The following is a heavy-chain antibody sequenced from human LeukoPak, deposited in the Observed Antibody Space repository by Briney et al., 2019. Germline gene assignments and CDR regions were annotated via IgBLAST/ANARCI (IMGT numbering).Heavy chain of an antibody. V-gene: IGHV4-39*07. CDR3: ARNFSSGWFDY. CDR2: IYYSGST. J-gene: IGHJ4*02. D-gene: IGHD6-19*01. Sequence: SETLSLTCTVPGGSISSSNYYWGWIRQPPGKGLEWIGSIYYSGSTSYNPSLQSRVTISVDTSKNQFSLKLSSVTAADTAVYYCARNFSSGWFDYWGQGTLVTVSS. CDR1: GGSISSSNYY.